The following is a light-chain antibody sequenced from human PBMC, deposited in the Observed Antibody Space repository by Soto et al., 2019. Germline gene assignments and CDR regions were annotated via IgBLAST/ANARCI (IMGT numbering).Light chain of an antibody. CDR1: SSDVGGYNY. CDR2: EVN. V-gene: IGLV2-8*01. Sequence: QSVLTQPPSASGSPGQSVTISCTGTSSDVGGYNYVSWYQQHPGKAPKLMIYEVNKRPSGVPDRFSGSKSGNTASLTVSGLQAEDEGDYSCSSHAGSKRVFGTGTKDTDL. CDR3: SSHAGSKRV. J-gene: IGLJ1*01.